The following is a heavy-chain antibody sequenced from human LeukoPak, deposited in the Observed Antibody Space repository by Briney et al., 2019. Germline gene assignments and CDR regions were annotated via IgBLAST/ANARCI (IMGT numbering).Heavy chain of an antibody. V-gene: IGHV4-4*07. D-gene: IGHD2-2*02. CDR1: GGSTSSYY. CDR3: AREIVCTSCYNLVSNAFDI. Sequence: ASETLSLTCTVSGGSTSSYYWSWIRQPAGKGLEWIGRIYTSGSTNYNPSLKSRVTMSVDTSKNQFSLKLSSVTAADTAVYYCAREIVCTSCYNLVSNAFDIWGQGTMVTVSS. CDR2: IYTSGST. J-gene: IGHJ3*02.